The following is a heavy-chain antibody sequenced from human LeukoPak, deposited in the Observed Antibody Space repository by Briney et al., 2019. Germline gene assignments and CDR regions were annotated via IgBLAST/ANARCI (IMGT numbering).Heavy chain of an antibody. D-gene: IGHD3-22*01. V-gene: IGHV4-59*01. J-gene: IGHJ4*02. CDR2: IYYSGST. CDR1: GASISSYY. Sequence: KASETLSLTCTVSGASISSYYWSWIRQPPGKGLEWIGYIYYSGSTNYNPALKSRVTISEDTSKNQISLKLSSVTAADTAVYYCARVRGYDDSSGYDYWGQGTLVTVSS. CDR3: ARVRGYDDSSGYDY.